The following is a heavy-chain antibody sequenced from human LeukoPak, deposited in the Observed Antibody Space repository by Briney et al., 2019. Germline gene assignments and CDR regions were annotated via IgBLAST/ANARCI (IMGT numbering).Heavy chain of an antibody. Sequence: SETLSLTCTVSGGSISSYYWSWIRQPAGKGLEWIGRIYTSGSTNYNPSLKSRVTMSVGTSKNQFSLKLSSVTAADTAVYYCARDVKAAAGPTRAYYYYYYGMDVWGQGTTVTVSS. J-gene: IGHJ6*02. CDR1: GGSISSYY. CDR2: IYTSGST. D-gene: IGHD6-13*01. CDR3: ARDVKAAAGPTRAYYYYYYGMDV. V-gene: IGHV4-4*07.